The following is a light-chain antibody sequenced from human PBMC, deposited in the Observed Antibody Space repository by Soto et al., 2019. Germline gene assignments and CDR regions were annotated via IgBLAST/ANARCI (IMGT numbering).Light chain of an antibody. CDR2: GAS. Sequence: EIVLTQSPGTLSLSPGERATLSCRARQSVSSSYLAWYQQKPGQAPRLLIYGASSRATSIPDRFSGSGSGTEFTLTISRLEPEDFAVYYCQQYGNSPLYTCGHGAKLEIK. CDR1: QSVSSSY. CDR3: QQYGNSPLYT. V-gene: IGKV3-20*01. J-gene: IGKJ2*01.